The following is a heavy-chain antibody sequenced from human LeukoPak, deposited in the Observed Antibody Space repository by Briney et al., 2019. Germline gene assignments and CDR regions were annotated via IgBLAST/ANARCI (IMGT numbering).Heavy chain of an antibody. V-gene: IGHV4-61*02. J-gene: IGHJ4*02. D-gene: IGHD5-18*01. CDR2: IYTSGST. CDR1: GGSISSGSYY. CDR3: ARHVDTAMVLDY. Sequence: PSQTLSLTCSVSGGSISSGSYYWSWIRQPAGKGLEWIGRIYTSGSTNYNPSLKSRVTISVDTSKNQFSLKLSSVAAADTAVYYCARHVDTAMVLDYWGQGTLVTVSS.